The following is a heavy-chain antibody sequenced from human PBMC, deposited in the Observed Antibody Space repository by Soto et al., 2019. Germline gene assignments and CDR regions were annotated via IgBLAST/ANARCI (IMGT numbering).Heavy chain of an antibody. CDR2: FYYSGST. J-gene: IGHJ4*02. D-gene: IGHD2-2*01. CDR3: ARVPDY. Sequence: PLETLSLTCTVSGGSISGYYWSWIRQPPGKGLEWIGYFYYSGSTDSNPSLKSRVTISIDRSKNQFSLKLSSVTAADTAVYYCARVPDYWGQGILVTVSS. V-gene: IGHV4-59*12. CDR1: GGSISGYY.